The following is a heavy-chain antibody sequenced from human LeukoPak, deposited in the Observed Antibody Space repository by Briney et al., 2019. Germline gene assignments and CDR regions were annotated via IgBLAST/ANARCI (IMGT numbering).Heavy chain of an antibody. CDR1: GFTFSTYW. Sequence: PGGSLRLSCAASGFTFSTYWMHWVRQAPGKGLVWVARINTDGSSTTYADSVKGRFTISRDNAKNTLFLQMNSLRAEDTALYYCARAGGGNLNFDYWGQGTLVTVSS. V-gene: IGHV3-74*01. CDR3: ARAGGGNLNFDY. J-gene: IGHJ4*02. D-gene: IGHD2-15*01. CDR2: INTDGSST.